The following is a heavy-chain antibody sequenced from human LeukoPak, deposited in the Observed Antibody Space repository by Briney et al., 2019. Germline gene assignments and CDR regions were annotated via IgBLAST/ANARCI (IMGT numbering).Heavy chain of an antibody. J-gene: IGHJ4*02. CDR3: ATADSSSPPTD. CDR1: GGSFSVYY. D-gene: IGHD6-6*01. Sequence: SETLSLTCAVYGGSFSVYYWSWIRQPPGKGLEWIGEINHMGSTNYNPSPKSRVTISVATSKNQFSLKLSSVTAADTAVYYCATADSSSPPTDWGQGTLVTVSS. CDR2: INHMGST. V-gene: IGHV4-34*01.